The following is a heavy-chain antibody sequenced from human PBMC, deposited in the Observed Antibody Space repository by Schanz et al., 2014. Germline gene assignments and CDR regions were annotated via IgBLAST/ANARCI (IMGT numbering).Heavy chain of an antibody. Sequence: DVQLVESGGGLVQSGGSLRLSCAASGFNFGDYYMTWVRQAPGKGLESVAKINPDGSGKYYVVSVEGRFTVSRDNSKNTLSLQMTSLRAGDTAVYYCARVWKDQYIVVRSGWSDGMDVWGQGTAVTVSS. CDR3: ARVWKDQYIVVRSGWSDGMDV. D-gene: IGHD3-22*01. CDR1: GFNFGDYY. CDR2: INPDGSGK. J-gene: IGHJ6*02. V-gene: IGHV3-7*03.